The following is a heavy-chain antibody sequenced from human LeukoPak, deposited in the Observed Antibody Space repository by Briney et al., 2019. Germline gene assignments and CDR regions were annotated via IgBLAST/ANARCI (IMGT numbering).Heavy chain of an antibody. Sequence: ASVKVSCKASGYTFTGYYMHWVRQAPGQGLEWMGWINPNSGGTNYAQKFQGRVTMTRDTSISTAYMELSRLRSDDTAVYYCARDGSASDYGDYVMEYWGQGTLVTVSS. CDR1: GYTFTGYY. CDR3: ARDGSASDYGDYVMEY. CDR2: INPNSGGT. D-gene: IGHD4-17*01. V-gene: IGHV1-2*02. J-gene: IGHJ4*02.